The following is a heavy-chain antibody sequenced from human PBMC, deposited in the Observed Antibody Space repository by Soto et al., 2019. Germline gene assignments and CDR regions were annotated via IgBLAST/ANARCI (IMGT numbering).Heavy chain of an antibody. V-gene: IGHV3-30-3*01. D-gene: IGHD4-17*01. CDR1: GFTFSSYA. Sequence: GGSLRLSCAASGFTFSSYAMHWVRQAPGKGLEWVAVISYDGSNKYYADSVKGRFTISRDNSKNTLYLQMNSLRAEDTAVYYCARAVDGDYERAKYYYYGMDVWGQGTTVTVSS. J-gene: IGHJ6*02. CDR2: ISYDGSNK. CDR3: ARAVDGDYERAKYYYYGMDV.